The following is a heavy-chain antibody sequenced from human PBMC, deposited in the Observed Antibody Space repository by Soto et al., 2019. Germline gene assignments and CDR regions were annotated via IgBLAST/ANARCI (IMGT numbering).Heavy chain of an antibody. J-gene: IGHJ4*02. CDR3: AKEESSGWYTYFDY. D-gene: IGHD6-19*01. Sequence: QVQLVESGGGVVQPGRSLRLSCAVSGFIFSGYDMHWVRQAPGKGLEWVAGISYDGSKKYYAESVKGRFTISRDNSKNTLFLQMSSLRAEDTAVHFCAKEESSGWYTYFDYWGQGILVTVST. CDR1: GFIFSGYD. V-gene: IGHV3-30*18. CDR2: ISYDGSKK.